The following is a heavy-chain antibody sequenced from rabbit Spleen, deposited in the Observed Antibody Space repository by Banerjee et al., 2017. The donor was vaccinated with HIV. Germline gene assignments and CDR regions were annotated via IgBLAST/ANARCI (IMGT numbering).Heavy chain of an antibody. CDR2: AYAGSSDST. Sequence: QSLEESGGDLVKPGASLTLTCKASGFSFSEFSFNSGYDMCWVRQAPGKGLEWVACAYAGSSDSTYSATWAKGRFTISKTSSTTVTIQMTSLTVADTATYFCARDAGTSFSTYGMDLWGPGTLVTVS. CDR1: GFSFSEFSFNSGYD. J-gene: IGHJ6*01. V-gene: IGHV1S40*01. D-gene: IGHD8-1*01. CDR3: ARDAGTSFSTYGMDL.